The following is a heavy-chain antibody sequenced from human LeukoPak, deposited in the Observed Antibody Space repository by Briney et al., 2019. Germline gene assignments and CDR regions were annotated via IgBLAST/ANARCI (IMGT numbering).Heavy chain of an antibody. Sequence: GESLKISCKGSGYSFTSYWIGWVRQMPGKGLEWMGIIYPGDSDTRYSPSFQGQVTISADKSISTAYLQWSSLKASDTAMYYCARRHPGYYDSSGQGVWFDPWGQGTLVTVSS. CDR1: GYSFTSYW. CDR2: IYPGDSDT. V-gene: IGHV5-51*01. J-gene: IGHJ5*02. CDR3: ARRHPGYYDSSGQGVWFDP. D-gene: IGHD3-22*01.